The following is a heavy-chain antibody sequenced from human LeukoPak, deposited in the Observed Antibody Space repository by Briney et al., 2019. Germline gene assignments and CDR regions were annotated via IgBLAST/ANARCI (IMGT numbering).Heavy chain of an antibody. V-gene: IGHV3-23*01. Sequence: GGSLRLSCAASGFTFSSYAMSWVRQAPGKGLEWVSAISGSGVGTYYADSVKGRFTISRENSKNTLYLQMNSLRAEDTAVYYCAKVRLYGDYPEIDYWGQGTLVAVSS. CDR1: GFTFSSYA. J-gene: IGHJ4*02. CDR2: ISGSGVGT. D-gene: IGHD4-17*01. CDR3: AKVRLYGDYPEIDY.